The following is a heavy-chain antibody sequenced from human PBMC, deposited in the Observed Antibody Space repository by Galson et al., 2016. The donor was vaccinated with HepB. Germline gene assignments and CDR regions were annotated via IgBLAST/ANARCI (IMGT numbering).Heavy chain of an antibody. Sequence: SETLSLTCTVSGGSISNYYWSWIRQPPGKGLEWIGYIYNSGSTNSNPSLKNRVTISVDTSKNQFSLKLSSVTAADTAVYYCARVGTTVTTQALGMDVWGQGTTVTVS. V-gene: IGHV4-59*01. CDR3: ARVGTTVTTQALGMDV. CDR1: GGSISNYY. CDR2: IYNSGST. D-gene: IGHD4-17*01. J-gene: IGHJ6*02.